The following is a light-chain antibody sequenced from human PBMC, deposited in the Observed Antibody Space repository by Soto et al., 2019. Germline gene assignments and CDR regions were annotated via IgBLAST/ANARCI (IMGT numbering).Light chain of an antibody. CDR1: SSNFGAGYD. V-gene: IGLV1-40*01. Sequence: SVLTQPPSESGAPGQRVTISCTGGSSNFGAGYDVHWYQQLPGTAPKLLIYTNTNRPSGVPDRFSGSKSGTSASLAITGLQAEDEADYYCQSYDSSLSRYVFGAGTKVTVL. J-gene: IGLJ1*01. CDR2: TNT. CDR3: QSYDSSLSRYV.